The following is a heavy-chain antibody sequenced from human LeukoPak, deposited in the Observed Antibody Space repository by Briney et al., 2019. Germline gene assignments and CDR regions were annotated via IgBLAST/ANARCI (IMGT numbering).Heavy chain of an antibody. CDR3: AREDDIAVAGTPAFDI. V-gene: IGHV1-69*06. CDR1: GGTFTSYA. J-gene: IGHJ3*02. D-gene: IGHD6-19*01. CDR2: IIPIFGTA. Sequence: SVKVSCKASGGTFTSYAISWVRQAPGQGLEWMGGIIPIFGTANYAQKFQGRVTITADKSTSTACMELSSLRSEDTAVYYCAREDDIAVAGTPAFDIWGQGTMVTVSS.